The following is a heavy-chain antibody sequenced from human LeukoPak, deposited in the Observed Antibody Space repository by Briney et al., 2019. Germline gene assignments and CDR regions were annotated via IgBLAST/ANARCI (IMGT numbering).Heavy chain of an antibody. CDR2: IYYNGST. D-gene: IGHD3-10*01. CDR1: GGSISSGGYS. J-gene: IGHJ3*02. CDR3: ARGMVRGVINHDAFDI. V-gene: IGHV4-30-4*07. Sequence: SQTLSLTCAVSGGSISSGGYSWSWIRQPPGKGLEWIGYIYYNGSTYHNPSLKSRVTISGDTPKNQFSLKLSFVTAADTAMYYCARGMVRGVINHDAFDIWGQGTMVTVSS.